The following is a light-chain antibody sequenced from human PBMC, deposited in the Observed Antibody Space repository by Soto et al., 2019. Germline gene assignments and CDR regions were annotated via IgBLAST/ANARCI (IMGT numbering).Light chain of an antibody. J-gene: IGKJ5*01. V-gene: IGKV1-27*01. CDR2: DAS. CDR3: QKYNTPVT. Sequence: DIQMTQSLSSLSASVGDRVTITGRASQGINNYLAWYQQKPGKVPKLLIYDASTLQSGVLSRFSGSGSGTDFTLTIRSLKPEDVATYYCQKYNTPVTFGKGTRLEIK. CDR1: QGINNY.